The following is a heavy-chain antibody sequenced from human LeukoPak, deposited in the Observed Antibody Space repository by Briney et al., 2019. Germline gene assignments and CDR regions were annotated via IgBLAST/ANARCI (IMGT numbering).Heavy chain of an antibody. J-gene: IGHJ4*02. CDR3: ARAYDFDY. CDR1: GFTFSSYA. Sequence: PGRSLRLSCAASGFTFSSYAMHWVRQAPGKGLEWVAVISYDGSNKYYADSVKGRFTISRDNSKNTLYLQMNSLGPEDTAVYYCARAYDFDYWGQGTRVTVSS. D-gene: IGHD5-12*01. CDR2: ISYDGSNK. V-gene: IGHV3-30*04.